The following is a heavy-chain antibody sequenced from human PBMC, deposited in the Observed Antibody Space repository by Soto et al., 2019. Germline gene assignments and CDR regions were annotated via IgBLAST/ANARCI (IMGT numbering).Heavy chain of an antibody. D-gene: IGHD6-13*01. CDR2: IYYRAMP. Sequence: SETLSLTCNVSGGSITRGDYYWSWLRQPPGKGLEWIGYIYYRAMPYYNPSLKSRVTISVDTSKNQFSLSMTSVTAADTAVYYCSRGSALLFYYFDYRGQGTPVTVSS. V-gene: IGHV4-30-4*01. CDR3: SRGSALLFYYFDY. J-gene: IGHJ4*02. CDR1: GGSITRGDYY.